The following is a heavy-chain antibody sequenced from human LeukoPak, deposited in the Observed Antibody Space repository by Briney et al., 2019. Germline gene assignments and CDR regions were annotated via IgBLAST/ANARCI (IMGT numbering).Heavy chain of an antibody. CDR1: GFTFSNYG. Sequence: PGGSLRLSCAASGFTFSNYGMSWVRQAPGKGLEWVSGISGSGVNTYYADSVKGRFTISRDNSKNTLYLQMNSLKTEVTAVYYCTTDQPMIVVVTSDAFDIWGQGTMVTVSS. V-gene: IGHV3-23*01. D-gene: IGHD3-22*01. CDR3: TTDQPMIVVVTSDAFDI. J-gene: IGHJ3*02. CDR2: ISGSGVNT.